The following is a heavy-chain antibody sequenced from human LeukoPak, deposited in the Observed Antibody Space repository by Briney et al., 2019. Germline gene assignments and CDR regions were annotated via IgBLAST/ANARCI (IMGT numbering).Heavy chain of an antibody. Sequence: ASVKVSCKASGYTFTSYGISRVRQAPGQGLEWMGWISAYNGNTNYAQKLQGRVTMTTDTSTSTAYMELRSLRSDDTAVYYCARNFGVVIRYYYYYMDVWGKGTTVTVSS. V-gene: IGHV1-18*01. CDR1: GYTFTSYG. J-gene: IGHJ6*03. CDR3: ARNFGVVIRYYYYYMDV. CDR2: ISAYNGNT. D-gene: IGHD3-3*01.